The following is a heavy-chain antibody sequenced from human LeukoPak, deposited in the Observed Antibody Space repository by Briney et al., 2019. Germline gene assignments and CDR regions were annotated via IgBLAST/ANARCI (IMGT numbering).Heavy chain of an antibody. D-gene: IGHD6-13*01. CDR1: GGTFSSYA. J-gene: IGHJ6*02. CDR3: ARVDAAAASSVYYYGMDV. Sequence: GASVKVSCKASGGTFSSYAISWVRQAPGQGLEWMGRIIPIFGIANYAQKFQGRVTITADKSTSTAYMELSGLRSEDTAVYYCARVDAAAASSVYYYGMDVWGQGTTVTVSS. CDR2: IIPIFGIA. V-gene: IGHV1-69*04.